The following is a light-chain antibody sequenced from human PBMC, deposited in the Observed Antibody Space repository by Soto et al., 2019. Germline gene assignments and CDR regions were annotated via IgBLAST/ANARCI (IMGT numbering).Light chain of an antibody. CDR2: DVT. CDR1: SSDVGGYNY. J-gene: IGLJ1*01. Sequence: QSVLTQPASVAGSPGQSITISCTGTSSDVGGYNYVSWYQQHPGKAPKLMIYDVTNRPLGVSNRFSGSKSGNTASLTISGLQAEDEADYYCSSYTSNTEVFGTGTQLTVL. CDR3: SSYTSNTEV. V-gene: IGLV2-14*01.